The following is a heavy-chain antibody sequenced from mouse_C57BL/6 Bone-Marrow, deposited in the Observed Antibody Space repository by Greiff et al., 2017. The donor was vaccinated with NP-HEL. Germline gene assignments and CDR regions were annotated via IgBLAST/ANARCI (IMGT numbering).Heavy chain of an antibody. Sequence: VQLQQSGAELVRPGASVKLSCTASGFNIKDDYMHWVKQRPEQGLEWIGWIDPENGDTEYASKFQGKATITADTSSNTAYLQHSSLTSEDTAGYYCTFDYYGPWFAYWGQGTLVTVSA. D-gene: IGHD1-1*01. CDR3: TFDYYGPWFAY. CDR1: GFNIKDDY. CDR2: IDPENGDT. V-gene: IGHV14-4*01. J-gene: IGHJ3*01.